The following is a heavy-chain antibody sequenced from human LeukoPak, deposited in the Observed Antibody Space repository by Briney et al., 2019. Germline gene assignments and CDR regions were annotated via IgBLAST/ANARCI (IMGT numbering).Heavy chain of an antibody. CDR2: IKTKTDGGTT. CDR3: ANIFGGNSHRSDY. J-gene: IGHJ4*02. V-gene: IGHV3-15*01. D-gene: IGHD4-23*01. CDR1: GFTFSSAW. Sequence: GSLRLSCAASGFTFSSAWMSWVRQAPGQGLEWLGRIKTKTDGGTTDYAAPVKGRFTISRDDSKDTLYLQMNSLKSDDTAVYYCANIFGGNSHRSDYWGQGTLVTVSS.